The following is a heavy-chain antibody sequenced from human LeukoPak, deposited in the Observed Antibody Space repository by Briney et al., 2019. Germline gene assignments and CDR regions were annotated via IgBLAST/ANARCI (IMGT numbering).Heavy chain of an antibody. CDR2: IGLTGAST. J-gene: IGHJ4*02. CDR1: GFTFSSYA. D-gene: IGHD3-22*01. V-gene: IGHV3-23*01. CDR3: AKVSDKWLSPGYFDY. Sequence: GGSLRLSCAASGFTFSSYAMSWVRQAPGKGLEWVSAIGLTGASTYYADSVKGRFTISRDNSKNTQFLQMNSLRPEDTAVYYCAKVSDKWLSPGYFDYWGQGTLLTVSS.